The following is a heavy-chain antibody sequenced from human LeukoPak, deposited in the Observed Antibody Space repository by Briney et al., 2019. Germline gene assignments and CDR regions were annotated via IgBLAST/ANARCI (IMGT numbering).Heavy chain of an antibody. CDR1: GFTFSASL. Sequence: GGSLRLFRSASGFTFSASLMHWVRQAPGRRLEYVSGISSGGGTTVYAHSVKGRYVTSRDNSKNTLYLEMSGLRVEDTAVYYCVKKFAAGSYAYYYWGQGIQVTVSS. J-gene: IGHJ4*02. CDR3: VKKFAAGSYAYYY. D-gene: IGHD3-16*01. V-gene: IGHV3-64D*06. CDR2: ISSGGGTT.